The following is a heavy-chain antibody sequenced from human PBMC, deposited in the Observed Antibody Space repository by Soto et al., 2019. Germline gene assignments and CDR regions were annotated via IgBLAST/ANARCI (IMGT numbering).Heavy chain of an antibody. CDR3: ARVAVYYDFWSGYGGYYNWFDP. J-gene: IGHJ5*02. CDR1: GGSISSYY. D-gene: IGHD3-3*01. V-gene: IGHV4-59*01. Sequence: SETLSLTCTVSGGSISSYYWSWIRQPPGKGLEWIGYIYYSGSTSYNPSLKSRVTISVDTSKNQFSLKLSSVTAADTAVYYCARVAVYYDFWSGYGGYYNWFDPWGQGTLVTVYS. CDR2: IYYSGST.